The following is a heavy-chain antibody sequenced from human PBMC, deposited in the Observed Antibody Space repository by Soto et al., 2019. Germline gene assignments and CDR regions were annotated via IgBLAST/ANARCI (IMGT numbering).Heavy chain of an antibody. V-gene: IGHV3-30*18. CDR2: ISYDGSNK. Sequence: QVQLVESEGGVVQPGRSLRLSCAASGFTFSSYGMHWVRQAPGKGLEWVAVISYDGSNKYYADSVKGRFTISRDNSKNTLYLQMNSLRAEDTAVYYCAKDRGGTYGNFDYWGQGTLVTVSS. CDR3: AKDRGGTYGNFDY. CDR1: GFTFSSYG. D-gene: IGHD2-15*01. J-gene: IGHJ4*02.